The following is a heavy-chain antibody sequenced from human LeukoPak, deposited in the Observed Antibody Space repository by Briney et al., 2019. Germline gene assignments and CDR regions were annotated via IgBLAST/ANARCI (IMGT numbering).Heavy chain of an antibody. CDR1: GFTFSSYS. V-gene: IGHV3-21*01. CDR2: ISSSSSYI. J-gene: IGHJ4*02. D-gene: IGHD4-17*01. Sequence: GGSLRLSCAASGFTFSSYSMNWVRQAPGKGLEWVSSISSSSSYIYYADSVKGRFTISRDNAKNSLYLQMNSLRAEDTAVYYCARGQTYYGDTAGYWGQRTLVTVSS. CDR3: ARGQTYYGDTAGY.